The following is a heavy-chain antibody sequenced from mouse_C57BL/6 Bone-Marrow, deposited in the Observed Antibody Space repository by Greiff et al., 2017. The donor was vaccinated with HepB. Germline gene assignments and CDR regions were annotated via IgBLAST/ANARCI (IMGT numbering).Heavy chain of an antibody. CDR2: IRSKSSNYAT. CDR1: GFTFNTYA. J-gene: IGHJ1*03. Sequence: EVQGVESGGGLVQPKGSLKLSCAASGFTFNTYAMHWVRQAPGKGLEWVARIRSKSSNYATYYADSVKDRFTISRDDSQSMLYLQMNNLKTEDTAMYYCVREGYYGSRRNYWYFDVWGTGTTVTVSS. CDR3: VREGYYGSRRNYWYFDV. V-gene: IGHV10-3*01. D-gene: IGHD1-1*01.